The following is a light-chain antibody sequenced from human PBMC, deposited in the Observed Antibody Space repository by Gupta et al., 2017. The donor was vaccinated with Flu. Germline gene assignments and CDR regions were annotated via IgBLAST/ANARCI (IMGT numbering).Light chain of an antibody. CDR1: SSNIENNY. CDR3: GTWDSSLSAWV. CDR2: ENS. Sequence: SSSNIENNYVSWYQQLPGTAPKLLIYENSKRPAGIPDRFSGSKSDTSATLCITGLQTGDEADYYCGTWDSSLSAWVFGGGTKLTVL. J-gene: IGLJ3*02. V-gene: IGLV1-51*01.